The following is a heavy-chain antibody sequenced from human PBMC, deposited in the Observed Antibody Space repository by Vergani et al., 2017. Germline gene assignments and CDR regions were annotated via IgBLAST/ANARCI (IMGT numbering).Heavy chain of an antibody. CDR2: VLTGTKSQ. J-gene: IGHJ3*01. Sequence: QLVESGGGWVQPGGSLRLSCVVSGFDFSSYIMNWVRQAPGKGLEWVSFVLTGTKSQAYAESVKGRFTISRDMAKNSLYLQMDSLRAEDTAVYYCAREYSSTSGRAFDFWGQGTKVTVSS. V-gene: IGHV3-48*01. CDR1: GFDFSSYI. CDR3: AREYSSTSGRAFDF. D-gene: IGHD2-2*01.